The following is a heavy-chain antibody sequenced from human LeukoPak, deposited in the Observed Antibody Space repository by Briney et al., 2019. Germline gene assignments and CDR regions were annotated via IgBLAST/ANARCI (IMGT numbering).Heavy chain of an antibody. Sequence: GGSLRLSCVASGFTFSSHAMTWVRQAPGKGLEWVSAISISGDTTYYADAVKGRFTISRDNSKTTVYLQMNSLRAEDTAVYYCANEIRPNDYWGQGTLVTVSS. CDR1: GFTFSSHA. CDR3: ANEIRPNDY. CDR2: ISISGDTT. D-gene: IGHD4-17*01. J-gene: IGHJ4*02. V-gene: IGHV3-23*01.